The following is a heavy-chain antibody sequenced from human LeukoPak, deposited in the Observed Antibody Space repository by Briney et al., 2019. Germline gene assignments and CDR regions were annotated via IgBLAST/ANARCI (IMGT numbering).Heavy chain of an antibody. CDR1: GFTFSSYW. D-gene: IGHD6-19*01. CDR3: ARGGSATNSSGWYYFDY. CDR2: INSDGSST. J-gene: IGHJ4*02. V-gene: IGHV3-74*01. Sequence: GRSLRLSCAASGFTFSSYWMHWVRQAPGKGLVWVSRINSDGSSTSYADSVKGRFTISRDNAKNTLYLQMNSLRAEDTAVYYCARGGSATNSSGWYYFDYWGQGTLVTVSS.